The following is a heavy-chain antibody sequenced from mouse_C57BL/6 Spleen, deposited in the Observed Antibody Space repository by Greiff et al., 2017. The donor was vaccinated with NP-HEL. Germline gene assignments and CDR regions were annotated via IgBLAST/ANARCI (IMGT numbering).Heavy chain of an antibody. J-gene: IGHJ3*01. CDR1: GYTFTSSW. V-gene: IGHV1-64*01. Sequence: VQLQQSGAELVKPGASVKLSCKASGYTFTSSWLHWVKQRPGQGLEWIGMIHPNSGSTNYNEKFKSKATLTVDKSSSTAYMQLSSLTSEDSAVDYCARSMRGDYDVADWGQGTLVTVSA. CDR2: IHPNSGST. CDR3: ARSMRGDYDVAD. D-gene: IGHD2-4*01.